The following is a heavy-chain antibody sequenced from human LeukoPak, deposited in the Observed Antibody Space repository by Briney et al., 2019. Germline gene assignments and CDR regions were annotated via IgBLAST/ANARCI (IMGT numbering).Heavy chain of an antibody. CDR2: ISGFTGRT. J-gene: IGHJ4*02. CDR3: ARFIAAPYYFDY. V-gene: IGHV3-23*01. Sequence: PGGSLRLSCATSGFSFRSYGMSWVRQAPGKGLEWVSSISGFTGRTYYADSVKGRVTISRDDSKSAVSLLMNSLRAEDTAVYYCARFIAAPYYFDYWGRGTLVTVSS. CDR1: GFSFRSYG. D-gene: IGHD6-13*01.